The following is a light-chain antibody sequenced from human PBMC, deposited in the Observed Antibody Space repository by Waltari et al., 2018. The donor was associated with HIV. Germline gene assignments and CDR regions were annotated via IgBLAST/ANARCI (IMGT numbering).Light chain of an antibody. Sequence: SYDLTQPLSVSVALGQTARLPCGGPDIGTRDVHWYQQKPGQAPSLPIFNDKNRPSGIPERFSGSKSRNTATLTISEAQGGDEAAYFCQVWDHTSVVFGGGTNLTVL. CDR1: DIGTRD. J-gene: IGLJ3*02. V-gene: IGLV3-9*01. CDR2: NDK. CDR3: QVWDHTSVV.